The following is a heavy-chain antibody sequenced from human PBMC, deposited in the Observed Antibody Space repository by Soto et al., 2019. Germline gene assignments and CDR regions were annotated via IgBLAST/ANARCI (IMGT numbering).Heavy chain of an antibody. J-gene: IGHJ4*02. CDR2: IYYSGST. CDR3: ARLGERSSSGWYPFFTYFDY. D-gene: IGHD6-19*01. CDR1: GGSISSYY. Sequence: SETLSLTCTVSGGSISSYYWSWIRQPPGKGLEWIGYIYYSGSTNYNPSLKSRVTISVDTSKNQFSLKLSSVTAADTAVYYCARLGERSSSGWYPFFTYFDYWGQGTLVTVSS. V-gene: IGHV4-59*08.